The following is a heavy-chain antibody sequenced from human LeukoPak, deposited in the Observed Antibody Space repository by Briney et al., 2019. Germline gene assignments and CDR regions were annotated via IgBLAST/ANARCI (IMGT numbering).Heavy chain of an antibody. CDR3: ARVAGTGYFDY. V-gene: IGHV3-64*02. CDR2: ISYNDGST. J-gene: IGHJ4*02. D-gene: IGHD1-1*01. Sequence: GGSLRLSCAVSGFSVTDYSMHWVRQVPGKGLEYVSAISYNDGSTYYADSVKGRFTISRDSSKNTLYLQMGSLRDEDMAEYYCARVAGTGYFDYWGQGSLVTVSS. CDR1: GFSVTDYS.